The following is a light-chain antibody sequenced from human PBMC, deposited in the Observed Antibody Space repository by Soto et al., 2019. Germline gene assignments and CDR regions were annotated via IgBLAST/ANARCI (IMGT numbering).Light chain of an antibody. CDR1: QSVSSN. CDR3: QQYNNWPRAT. Sequence: EIVLTQSPATLSLSPGDRAPLSGRASQSVSSNLAWYQQKPGQAPRLLIYGASTRATGIPARFSGSGSGTEFNLTISSLQSEDFGVYDCQQYNNWPRATFGGGTKVDIK. J-gene: IGKJ4*01. CDR2: GAS. V-gene: IGKV3-15*01.